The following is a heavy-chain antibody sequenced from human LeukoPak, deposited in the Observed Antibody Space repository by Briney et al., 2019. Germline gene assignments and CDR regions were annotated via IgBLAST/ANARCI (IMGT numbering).Heavy chain of an antibody. D-gene: IGHD6-6*01. CDR3: AKDRDEYSTSSGNLDY. CDR2: FSGSGGST. Sequence: GGSLRLSCAASGFTFSSYAMSWVRQAPGKGLEWVSAFSGSGGSTYYADSVKGRFTISRDNSKNMLYLQMNSLRAEDTAVYHCAKDRDEYSTSSGNLDYWGQGTLVTVSS. V-gene: IGHV3-23*01. J-gene: IGHJ4*02. CDR1: GFTFSSYA.